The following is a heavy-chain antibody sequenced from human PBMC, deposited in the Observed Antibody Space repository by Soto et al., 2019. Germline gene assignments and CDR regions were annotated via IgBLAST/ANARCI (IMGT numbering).Heavy chain of an antibody. D-gene: IGHD2-15*01. J-gene: IGHJ6*03. CDR1: GFTFSSYA. CDR2: ISGSGGST. V-gene: IGHV3-23*01. CDR3: AKDVGYCSGGSCYYYYYYMDV. Sequence: GGSLRLSCAASGFTFSSYAMSWVRQAPGKGLEWVSAISGSGGSTYYADSVKGRFNISRDNSKNTLYLQMNGLRAEDTAVYYCAKDVGYCSGGSCYYYYYYMDVWGKGTTVTVSS.